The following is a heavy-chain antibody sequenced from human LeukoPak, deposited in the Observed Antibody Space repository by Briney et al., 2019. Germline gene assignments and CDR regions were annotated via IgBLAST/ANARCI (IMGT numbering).Heavy chain of an antibody. CDR2: IYVSGKT. V-gene: IGHV4-59*01. J-gene: IGHJ4*02. CDR3: ARGAVVAGSSLFDF. CDR1: ALDFYY. Sequence: PSGTLSLTCTVSALDFYYDNWIRQPPGTGLVGNGYIYVSGKTHYSTSLKSRVTLSVEASKKQFSLNLRSVTAADTAVYYCARGAVVAGSSLFDFWGQGTLVTVSS. D-gene: IGHD6-19*01.